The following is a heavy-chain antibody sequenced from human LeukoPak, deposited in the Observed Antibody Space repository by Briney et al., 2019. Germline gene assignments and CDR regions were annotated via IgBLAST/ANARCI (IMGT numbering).Heavy chain of an antibody. CDR3: ASGGSGSYYYFDY. Sequence: SETLSLTCTVSGGSISSYYWSWIRQPPGKGLEWVGYIYYSGSTKYNPSLKRRGTISVDPSQNQFSLKLSSVTAADTAVYYCASGGSGSYYYFDYWGQGTLVTVSS. CDR2: IYYSGST. V-gene: IGHV4-59*01. CDR1: GGSISSYY. J-gene: IGHJ4*02. D-gene: IGHD3-10*01.